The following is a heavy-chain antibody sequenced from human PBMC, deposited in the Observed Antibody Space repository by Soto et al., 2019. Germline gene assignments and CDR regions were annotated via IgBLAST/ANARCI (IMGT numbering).Heavy chain of an antibody. CDR2: IIPILGIA. Sequence: SVKVSCKASGGTFSSYTISWVRQAPGQGLEWMGRIIPILGIANYAQKFQGRVTITADKSTSTAYVELSSLRSEDTAVYYCATGTIFGVVIMSTTYYFDYWGQGTLVTVSS. J-gene: IGHJ4*02. CDR3: ATGTIFGVVIMSTTYYFDY. V-gene: IGHV1-69*02. CDR1: GGTFSSYT. D-gene: IGHD3-3*01.